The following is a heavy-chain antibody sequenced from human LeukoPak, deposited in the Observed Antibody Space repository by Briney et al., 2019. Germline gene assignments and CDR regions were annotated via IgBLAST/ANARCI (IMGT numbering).Heavy chain of an antibody. J-gene: IGHJ4*02. Sequence: PGGSLRLSCAASGFSFSRDDIHWVRQAPGKGLEWVAFIRYDGSNKNYADSVKGRFTISRDNFMSTGYLQMNSLRAEDTAVYYCAKDRQTITIFGVVNTPRANFDYWGQGTLVTVSS. CDR3: AKDRQTITIFGVVNTPRANFDY. CDR1: GFSFSRDD. V-gene: IGHV3-30*02. D-gene: IGHD3-3*01. CDR2: IRYDGSNK.